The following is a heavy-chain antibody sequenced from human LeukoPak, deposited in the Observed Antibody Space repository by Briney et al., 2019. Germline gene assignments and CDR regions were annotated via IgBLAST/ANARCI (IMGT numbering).Heavy chain of an antibody. CDR2: IYISGSGST. CDR1: GGSISSYY. Sequence: PSETLSLTCTVSGGSISSYYWSWIRQPAGKGLEWIGRIYISGSGSTNYNPSLKSRVTMSVDTSKNQFSLKLSSVTAADTAVYYCAREFSDWGQGTLVTVSS. V-gene: IGHV4-4*07. CDR3: AREFSD. J-gene: IGHJ4*02.